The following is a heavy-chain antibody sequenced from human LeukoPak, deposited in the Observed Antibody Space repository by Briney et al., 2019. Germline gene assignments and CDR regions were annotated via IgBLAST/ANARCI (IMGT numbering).Heavy chain of an antibody. Sequence: SETLSLTCAVYGGSFSGYYWSCIRQTPGKGLEWIGEINHSGSTNYNPSLKSRVTISVDTSKNQFSLKLSSVTAADTAVYYCARGATTVTTDGVVQGYWYFDLWGRGTLVTVSS. CDR3: ARGATTVTTDGVVQGYWYFDL. CDR2: INHSGST. D-gene: IGHD4-17*01. V-gene: IGHV4-34*01. J-gene: IGHJ2*01. CDR1: GGSFSGYY.